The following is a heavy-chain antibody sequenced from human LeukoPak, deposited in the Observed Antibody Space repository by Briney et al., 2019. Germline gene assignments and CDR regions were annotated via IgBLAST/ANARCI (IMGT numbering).Heavy chain of an antibody. D-gene: IGHD6-6*01. J-gene: IGHJ4*02. Sequence: SETLSLTCSVYGDSINTNNYFWGWIRQSPGKGLEWIGNIFYSGRTYYNPSLKSRVTISVDTSKNQFSLKLSSVTAADTAVYYCARSFKQLLPFDYWGQGTLVTVSS. V-gene: IGHV4-39*07. CDR1: GDSINTNNYF. CDR3: ARSFKQLLPFDY. CDR2: IFYSGRT.